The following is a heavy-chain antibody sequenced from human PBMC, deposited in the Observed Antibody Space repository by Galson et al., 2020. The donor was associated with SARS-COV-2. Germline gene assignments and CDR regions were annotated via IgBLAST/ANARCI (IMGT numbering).Heavy chain of an antibody. CDR2: IRWDGGDT. D-gene: IGHD3-9*01. J-gene: IGHJ4*02. CDR1: GFNFEDYT. CDR3: AKDMGDILTAKYPLDS. V-gene: IGHV3-43*01. Sequence: GGSLRLSCVASGFNFEDYTMHWVRQTPGKGLEWVSLIRWDGGDTYYTDSVKGRFTVSRDNTKDSLYLDMNSLRPEDSAVYFCAKDMGDILTAKYPLDSWGQGVQVTVSS.